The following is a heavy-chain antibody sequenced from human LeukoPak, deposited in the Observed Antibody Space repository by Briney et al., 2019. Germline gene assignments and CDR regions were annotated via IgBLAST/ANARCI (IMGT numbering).Heavy chain of an antibody. CDR2: IDWDDDK. D-gene: IGHD3-22*01. CDR1: GFSLSTSGMR. Sequence: SGPALVKPTQTLTLTCTFSGFSLSTSGMRVSWIRQPPGKALEWLARIDWDDDKFYSTSLKTRLTISKDTSKNQVVLTMTNMDPVGTATYYCARMGYDSSGYLDYWGQGTLVTVSS. J-gene: IGHJ4*02. CDR3: ARMGYDSSGYLDY. V-gene: IGHV2-70*04.